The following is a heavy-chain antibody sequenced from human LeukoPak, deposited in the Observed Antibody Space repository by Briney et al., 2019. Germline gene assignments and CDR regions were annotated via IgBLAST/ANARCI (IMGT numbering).Heavy chain of an antibody. J-gene: IGHJ6*02. CDR1: GYTFTNYY. CDR2: INPSGGST. CDR3: ARDLVGARDSSGYYYGMDV. Sequence: ASVKVSCKASGYTFTNYYMHWVRQAPGQGLEWMGIINPSGGSTSYAQKFQGRVTMTRDTSTSTVYMELSSLRSEDTAVYYCARDLVGARDSSGYYYGMDVWGQGTTVTVSS. V-gene: IGHV1-46*01. D-gene: IGHD3-22*01.